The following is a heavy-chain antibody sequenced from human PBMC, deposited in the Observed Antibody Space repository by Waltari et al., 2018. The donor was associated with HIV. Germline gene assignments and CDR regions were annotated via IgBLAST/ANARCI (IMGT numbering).Heavy chain of an antibody. J-gene: IGHJ6*02. V-gene: IGHV4-59*07. Sequence: QVQLHESGPGLVNPSHTLSLTRAAPREATKSCSRNWIRQSPGKGLEWVGQISSRGRTKYKSSLKSRVTSSLDTPKKQLSLKLMYVTVTDAATYYCARSRVTGRVPGSYGMDVWGRGTTVSVSS. CDR1: REATKSCS. D-gene: IGHD2-21*02. CDR3: ARSRVTGRVPGSYGMDV. CDR2: ISSRGRT.